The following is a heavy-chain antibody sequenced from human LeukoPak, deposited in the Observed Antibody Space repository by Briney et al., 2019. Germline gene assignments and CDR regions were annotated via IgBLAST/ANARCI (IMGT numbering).Heavy chain of an antibody. Sequence: GGSLRLSCAASGFTFSSYDMHWVRQATGKGLEWVSAIGTAGDTYYPGSVKGRFTISRENAKNSLYLQMNSLRAGDTAVYYCARADTSGAFDYWGQGTLVTVSS. J-gene: IGHJ4*02. CDR3: ARADTSGAFDY. D-gene: IGHD5-12*01. CDR2: IGTAGDT. V-gene: IGHV3-13*01. CDR1: GFTFSSYD.